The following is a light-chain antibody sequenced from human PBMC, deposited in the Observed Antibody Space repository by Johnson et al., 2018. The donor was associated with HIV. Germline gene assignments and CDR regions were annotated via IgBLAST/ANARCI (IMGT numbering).Light chain of an antibody. J-gene: IGLJ1*01. CDR3: GTWDRSLREV. V-gene: IGLV1-51*02. Sequence: HSVLTQPPSVSAAPGQKVTISCSGSSSNIGNNYVSWYQQPPGTAPKLLIYETNTRPSGFPDRFPGSKSGTSTTLCITVLQTGAEADYYCGTWDRSLREVFGTGTKVTVL. CDR2: ETN. CDR1: SSNIGNNY.